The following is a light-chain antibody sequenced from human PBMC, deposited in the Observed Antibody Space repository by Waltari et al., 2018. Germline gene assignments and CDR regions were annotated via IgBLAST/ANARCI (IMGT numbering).Light chain of an antibody. V-gene: IGKV3-15*01. CDR1: QGISSH. CDR2: GAS. CDR3: QQYSDWPPYT. Sequence: EIVMTQSPATLSVSPGESATLSCRASQGISSHLAWYQQKPGQAPRPRIDGASARATGIPARLSGSGSGTEFSLTISSLQSEDFAVYYCQQYSDWPPYTFGQGTKLEIK. J-gene: IGKJ2*01.